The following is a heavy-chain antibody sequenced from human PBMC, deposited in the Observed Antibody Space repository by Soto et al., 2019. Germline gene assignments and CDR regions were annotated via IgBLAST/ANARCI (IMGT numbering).Heavy chain of an antibody. Sequence: GGSLRLSCAASGFPFDDYAMHWVRQVPGKGLEWVSGISWNSRSIDYADSVKGRLTVSRDSAKNSLYLQMTSLRAEDTALYYCAKGGSGSYNNLFDYWGQGTLVTVSS. CDR3: AKGGSGSYNNLFDY. D-gene: IGHD3-10*01. J-gene: IGHJ4*02. CDR2: ISWNSRSI. V-gene: IGHV3-9*01. CDR1: GFPFDDYA.